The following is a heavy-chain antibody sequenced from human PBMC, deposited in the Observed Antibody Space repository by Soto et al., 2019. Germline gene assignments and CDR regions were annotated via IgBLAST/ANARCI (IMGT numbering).Heavy chain of an antibody. CDR2: TYYRSKWYN. CDR1: GNSVSTNSAA. CDR3: AKYHFVLAAADPSPFDY. V-gene: IGHV6-1*01. D-gene: IGHD6-13*01. J-gene: IGHJ4*02. Sequence: LSLPCAISGNSVSTNSAAWNWIRQSPSRGLEWLGRTYYRSKWYNDYAVSVKSRITINPDTSKNQFSLQLNSVTPEDTAVYYCAKYHFVLAAADPSPFDYWGQGTLVTFSA.